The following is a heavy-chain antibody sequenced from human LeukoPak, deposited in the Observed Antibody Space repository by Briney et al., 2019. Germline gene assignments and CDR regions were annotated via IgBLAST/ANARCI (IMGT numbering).Heavy chain of an antibody. V-gene: IGHV3-7*01. CDR2: IKQDGSEK. J-gene: IGHJ4*02. D-gene: IGHD5-18*01. CDR3: ARVKLAWKKTDTAMEFYFDY. CDR1: GFTFSSYW. Sequence: GGSLRLSCAASGFTFSSYWMSWVRQAPGKGLEWVANIKQDGSEKYYVDSVKGRFTISRDNAKNSLYLQMNTLSAEDTAVYYCARVKLAWKKTDTAMEFYFDYWGQGTLVTVSS.